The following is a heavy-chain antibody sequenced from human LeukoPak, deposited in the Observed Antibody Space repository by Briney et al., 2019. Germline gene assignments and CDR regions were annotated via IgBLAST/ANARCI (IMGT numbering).Heavy chain of an antibody. CDR3: ARGKGGIIDY. Sequence: PSEALSLTCTVSGGSISSYYWSWIRQPPGKGLEWIGYIYYSGSTNYNPSLKSRVTISVDRSKNQFSLKLSSVTAADTAVYYCARGKGGIIDYWGQGTLVTVSS. CDR2: IYYSGST. D-gene: IGHD1-26*01. V-gene: IGHV4-59*12. J-gene: IGHJ4*02. CDR1: GGSISSYY.